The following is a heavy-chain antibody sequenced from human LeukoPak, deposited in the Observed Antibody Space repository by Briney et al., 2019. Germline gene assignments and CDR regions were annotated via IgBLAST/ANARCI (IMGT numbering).Heavy chain of an antibody. CDR3: AKDNSGWASDY. D-gene: IGHD6-19*01. V-gene: IGHV3-30*02. CDR2: TRYDGSEK. J-gene: IGHJ4*02. CDR1: GFTFSSYG. Sequence: GGSLRLSCAASGFTFSSYGMHWVRQAPGKGLEWMAFTRYDGSEKWYADSVKGRSTISRDNSKNTLYLQMSTLRPEDTAVYYCAKDNSGWASDYWGQGTLVTVSS.